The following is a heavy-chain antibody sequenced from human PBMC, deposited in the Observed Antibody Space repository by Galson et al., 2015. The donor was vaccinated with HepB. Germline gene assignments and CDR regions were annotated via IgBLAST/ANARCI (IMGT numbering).Heavy chain of an antibody. CDR1: GGTFSSYA. Sequence: SCKASGGTFSSYAISWVRQAPGQGLEWMGGIIPIFGTANYAQKFQGRVTITADESTSTAYMELSSLRSEDTAVYYCRIVVVPAARIYYYYYYGMDVWGQGTTVTVS. D-gene: IGHD2-2*01. J-gene: IGHJ6*02. V-gene: IGHV1-69*01. CDR3: RIVVVPAARIYYYYYYGMDV. CDR2: IIPIFGTA.